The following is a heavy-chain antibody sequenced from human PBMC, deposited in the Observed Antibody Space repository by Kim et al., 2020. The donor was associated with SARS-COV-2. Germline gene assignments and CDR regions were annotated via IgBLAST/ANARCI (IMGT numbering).Heavy chain of an antibody. V-gene: IGHV1-18*01. J-gene: IGHJ4*02. CDR1: GYTFTSYG. Sequence: DSVKVSCKASGYTFTSYGISWVRQAPGQGLEWMGWISAYNGNTNYAQKLQGRVTMTTDTSTSTAYMELRSLRSDDTAVYYCARDGDRGYSGSPPLIPFDYWGQGTLVTVSS. D-gene: IGHD5-12*01. CDR3: ARDGDRGYSGSPPLIPFDY. CDR2: ISAYNGNT.